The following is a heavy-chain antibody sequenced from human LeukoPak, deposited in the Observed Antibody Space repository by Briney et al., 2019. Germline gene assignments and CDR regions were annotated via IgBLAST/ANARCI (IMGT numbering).Heavy chain of an antibody. CDR2: ISNDGSNK. V-gene: IGHV3-30*18. Sequence: GGSLRLSCAASGFTFSSYGIHWVRQAPGKGLEWVAVISNDGSNKYYADSVKGRFTISRDNSKNTLYLQMNSLRAGDTAVYYCANENYYDSSAYLDYWGQGTLVTVSS. CDR3: ANENYYDSSAYLDY. CDR1: GFTFSSYG. D-gene: IGHD3-22*01. J-gene: IGHJ4*02.